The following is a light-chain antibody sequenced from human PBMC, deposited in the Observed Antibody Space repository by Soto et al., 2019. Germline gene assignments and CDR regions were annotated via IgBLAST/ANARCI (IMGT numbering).Light chain of an antibody. Sequence: QSALTQPASVSGSPGQSIAISCSGSNNDIGRYNYVSWYQQYPGKAPILILYGVSNRPSGVSDRFSGSKSGNTASLTISGLQAEDEADYYCRSYTASTTPFGGGTKLTVL. CDR2: GVS. CDR1: NNDIGRYNY. J-gene: IGLJ2*01. CDR3: RSYTASTTP. V-gene: IGLV2-14*03.